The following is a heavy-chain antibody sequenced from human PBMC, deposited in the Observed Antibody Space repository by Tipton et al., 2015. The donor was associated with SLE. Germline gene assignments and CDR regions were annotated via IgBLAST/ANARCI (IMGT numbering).Heavy chain of an antibody. Sequence: LRLSCAVYGGSFSGYYWSWIRQPPGKGLEWIGEINHSGSTNYNPSLKSRVTISIDTSKNQFSLKLRSVTAADTSVYYCARGKDYDFWSGYYRRDASDIWGEGTMVTVSS. V-gene: IGHV4-34*01. J-gene: IGHJ3*02. D-gene: IGHD3-3*01. CDR3: ARGKDYDFWSGYYRRDASDI. CDR2: INHSGST. CDR1: GGSFSGYY.